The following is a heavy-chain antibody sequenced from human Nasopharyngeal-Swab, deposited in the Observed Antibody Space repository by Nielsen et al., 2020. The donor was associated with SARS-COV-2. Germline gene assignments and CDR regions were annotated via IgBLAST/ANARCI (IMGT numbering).Heavy chain of an antibody. CDR1: GVIFSKYW. D-gene: IGHD3-10*01. V-gene: IGHV3-74*01. J-gene: IGHJ4*02. Sequence: GGSLRLSCVASGVIFSKYWMHWVRQAPGKGLVWVSRVNEDGSRTDYAASVKGRFTVSRDNAKNTLYLQMNSLRADDTAVYYCTRDGGFREGDYWGQGTLVTVSS. CDR2: VNEDGSRT. CDR3: TRDGGFREGDY.